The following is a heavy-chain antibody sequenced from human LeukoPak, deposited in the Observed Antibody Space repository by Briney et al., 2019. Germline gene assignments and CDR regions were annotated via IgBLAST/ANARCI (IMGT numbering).Heavy chain of an antibody. Sequence: GESLNISCKGSGYSFTSYWIGWVRQMPGKGLEWMWMIYPGDSDTKYSPSFEGQATISADKSISTAYLQWSSLKASDTAMYYCARLWPLYCSSTSCYGSSHVDYWGQGTLVTVSS. J-gene: IGHJ4*02. CDR2: IYPGDSDT. CDR1: GYSFTSYW. CDR3: ARLWPLYCSSTSCYGSSHVDY. D-gene: IGHD2-2*01. V-gene: IGHV5-51*01.